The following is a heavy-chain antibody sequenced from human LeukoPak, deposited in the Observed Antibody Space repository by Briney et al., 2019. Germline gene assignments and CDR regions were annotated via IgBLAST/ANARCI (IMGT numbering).Heavy chain of an antibody. V-gene: IGHV3-9*01. CDR1: GFTFDDYA. CDR2: ISWNSGSI. Sequence: PGGSLRLSCAASGFTFDDYAMHWVRQAPGKGLEWVSGISWNSGSIGYADSVKGRFTISRDNAKNSLYLQMNSLRAEDTALYYCAKLEGDFYFDCWGQGTLVTVSS. J-gene: IGHJ4*02. CDR3: AKLEGDFYFDC. D-gene: IGHD3-16*01.